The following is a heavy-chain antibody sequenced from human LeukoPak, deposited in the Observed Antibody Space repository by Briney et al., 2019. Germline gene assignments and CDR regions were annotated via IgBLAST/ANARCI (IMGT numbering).Heavy chain of an antibody. J-gene: IGHJ4*02. Sequence: SETLSLTCAVSGGSTSSGGYSWSWIRQPPGKGLEWIGSIYHSGSTSYNPSLKSRVIISVDTSKSQFSLKLRSVTAADTAIYYCARKPTGFDYWGQGTLVTVSS. D-gene: IGHD4-17*01. CDR1: GGSTSSGGYS. V-gene: IGHV4-30-2*03. CDR2: IYHSGST. CDR3: ARKPTGFDY.